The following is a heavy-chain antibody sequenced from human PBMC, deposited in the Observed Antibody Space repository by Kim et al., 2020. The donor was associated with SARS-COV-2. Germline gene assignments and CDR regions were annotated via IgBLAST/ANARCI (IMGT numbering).Heavy chain of an antibody. J-gene: IGHJ4*02. CDR3: ASSGDPFDY. V-gene: IGHV4-39*01. CDR2: GST. D-gene: IGHD2-21*02. Sequence: GSTYSNPSLKSRVTISVDTSKNQFSLKLSSVTAADTAVYYCASSGDPFDYWGQGTLVTVSS.